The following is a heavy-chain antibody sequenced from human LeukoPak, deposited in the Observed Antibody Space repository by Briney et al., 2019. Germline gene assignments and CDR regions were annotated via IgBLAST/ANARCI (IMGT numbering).Heavy chain of an antibody. CDR2: ISAYNGNT. D-gene: IGHD4-17*01. CDR3: AMGNNDYDDYIAFDI. V-gene: IGHV1-18*01. CDR1: GYTFTSYG. Sequence: ASMKVSCKASGYTFTSYGISWVRQAPGQGLEWMGWISAYNGNTNYAQKLQGRVTMTTDTSTSTAYMELRSLRSDDTAVYYCAMGNNDYDDYIAFDIWGQGTMVTVSS. J-gene: IGHJ3*02.